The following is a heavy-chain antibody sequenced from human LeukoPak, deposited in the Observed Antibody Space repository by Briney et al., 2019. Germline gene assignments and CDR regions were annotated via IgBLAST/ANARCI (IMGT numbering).Heavy chain of an antibody. CDR3: AISQGSYYDTSGYLGGDY. Sequence: ASVKVSCKASGYTFTNYGIFWVRQAPGQGLEWMGWISAYSGNTNYAQKLQGRVTMTTETSTSTAYLELESLRSDDTAVYYCAISQGSYYDTSGYLGGDYGGQGTLVTVSS. CDR1: GYTFTNYG. V-gene: IGHV1-18*01. CDR2: ISAYSGNT. D-gene: IGHD3-22*01. J-gene: IGHJ4*02.